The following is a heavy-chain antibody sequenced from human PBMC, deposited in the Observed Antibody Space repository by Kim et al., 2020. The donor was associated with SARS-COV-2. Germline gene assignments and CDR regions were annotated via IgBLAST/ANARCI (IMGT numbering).Heavy chain of an antibody. CDR2: IKTDGSEK. V-gene: IGHV3-7*01. Sequence: GGSLRLSCTASGFTFSHYWMTWLRQAPGKGLEWVANIKTDGSEKNYVDSVKGRITITRDNVKNSLYLQMHSMRAEDTAVYYCARDPHPADTSGRYWFDTFDIWGQETMVSISS. CDR1: GFTFSHYW. D-gene: IGHD3-22*01. CDR3: ARDPHPADTSGRYWFDTFDI. J-gene: IGHJ3*02.